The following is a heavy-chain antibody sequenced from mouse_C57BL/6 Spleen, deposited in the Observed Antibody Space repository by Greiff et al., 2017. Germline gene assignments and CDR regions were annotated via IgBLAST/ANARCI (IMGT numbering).Heavy chain of an antibody. D-gene: IGHD1-1*01. J-gene: IGHJ2*01. Sequence: QVQLQQPGAELVKPGASVKLSCKASGYTFTSYWMHWVKQRPGQGLEWIGMIHPNSGSTNYNEKFKSKATLTVDKSSSTAYMQLSSLTAEDSAVYCCARGDYYGSSDYWGTGTTVTVSS. CDR2: IHPNSGST. CDR1: GYTFTSYW. V-gene: IGHV1-64*01. CDR3: ARGDYYGSSDY.